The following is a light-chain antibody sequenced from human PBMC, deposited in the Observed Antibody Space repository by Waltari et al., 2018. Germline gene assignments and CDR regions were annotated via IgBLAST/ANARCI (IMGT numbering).Light chain of an antibody. J-gene: IGKJ4*01. CDR2: DAS. CDR3: QQRFNWPPLT. CDR1: QSVSNY. V-gene: IGKV3-11*01. Sequence: EIVLTQSPDILSLSPGETATPSCRASQSVSNYLPWYQQQLGQAPRLLIYDASTRAPGIPARFSGSGSGTDFTLTISGLEPEDFAVYFCQQRFNWPPLTFGGGTKVEIK.